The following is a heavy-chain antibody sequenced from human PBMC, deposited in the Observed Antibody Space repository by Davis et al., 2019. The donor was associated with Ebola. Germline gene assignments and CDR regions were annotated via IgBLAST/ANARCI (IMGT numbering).Heavy chain of an antibody. Sequence: MPSETLSLTCAVSGGSVNTGSYYWGWIRQPPGKGLEWIGRIYYNGFTYYNPSLKSRVTISVDTSKNHFSVNLRSVTATDTATYYCARLGGPATNFDHWGQGTLVTVSS. CDR2: IYYNGFT. CDR1: GGSVNTGSYY. J-gene: IGHJ4*02. V-gene: IGHV4-39*01. CDR3: ARLGGPATNFDH. D-gene: IGHD3-16*01.